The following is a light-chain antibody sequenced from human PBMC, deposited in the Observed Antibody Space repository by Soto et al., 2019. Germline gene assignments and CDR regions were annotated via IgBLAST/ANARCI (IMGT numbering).Light chain of an antibody. CDR1: QGIRTE. V-gene: IGKV1-6*02. Sequence: AIQMTQSPSSLSASVGDRVTITCRASQGIRTELGWYQQRPGEAPKLLIYAASTLQSGVPSRFSGSGSGTDFTLTISSLQPEDFATYYCLQDYNYPRTSGQGTKVEIK. CDR2: AAS. J-gene: IGKJ1*01. CDR3: LQDYNYPRT.